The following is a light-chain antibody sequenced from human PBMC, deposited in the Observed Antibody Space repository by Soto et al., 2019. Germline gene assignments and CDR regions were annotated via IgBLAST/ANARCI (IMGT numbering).Light chain of an antibody. CDR3: QQRSNWPPSWT. Sequence: EIVLTQSPATLSLSPGDRATISCRASQSVSSYLAWYQQKPGQAPRLLIYDASNRATGIPARFSGSGSGTDFTLTISSLEPEDFAVYYCQQRSNWPPSWTFGQGTKVEIK. CDR1: QSVSSY. CDR2: DAS. J-gene: IGKJ1*01. V-gene: IGKV3-11*01.